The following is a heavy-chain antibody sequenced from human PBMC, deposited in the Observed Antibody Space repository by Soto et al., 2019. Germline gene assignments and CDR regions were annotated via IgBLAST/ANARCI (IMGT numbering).Heavy chain of an antibody. V-gene: IGHV1-3*04. Sequence: QVQLVQSGAEVKKPGASVKVSCRASGYSFIVYAMHWVSQAPGQGLEWMGWITIGDGNTKYSRRFQNRITITRDISASTVYMELIRLRFDDTAVYFCVREYPVFDPWCQGNLVTVSS. CDR1: GYSFIVYA. CDR2: ITIGDGNT. CDR3: VREYPVFDP. J-gene: IGHJ5*02.